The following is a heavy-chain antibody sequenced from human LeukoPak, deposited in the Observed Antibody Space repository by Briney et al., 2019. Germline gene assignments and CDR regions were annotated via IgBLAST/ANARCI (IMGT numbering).Heavy chain of an antibody. J-gene: IGHJ4*02. CDR2: IRYDGSNK. D-gene: IGHD3-22*01. Sequence: GGSLRLSCAASGFTFSSYWMSWVRQAPGKGLEWVAFIRYDGSNKYYADSVKGRFTISRDNSKNTLYLQMNSLRAEDTAVYYCAKDLDSSGYSDYWGQGTLVTVSS. CDR1: GFTFSSYW. CDR3: AKDLDSSGYSDY. V-gene: IGHV3-30*02.